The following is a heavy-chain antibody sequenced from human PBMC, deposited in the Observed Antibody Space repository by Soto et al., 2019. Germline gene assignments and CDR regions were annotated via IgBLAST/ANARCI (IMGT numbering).Heavy chain of an antibody. Sequence: SETLSLTCAVYGGSFSGYSRSWIRQPPGKGLEWIGEINHSGSTNYNPSLKSRVTISVDTSKNQFSLKLSSVTAADTAVYYCARGGAWNVVVVAATRGYFDYWCQGTLVTVSS. D-gene: IGHD2-15*01. CDR3: ARGGAWNVVVVAATRGYFDY. V-gene: IGHV4-34*01. CDR1: GGSFSGYS. CDR2: INHSGST. J-gene: IGHJ4*02.